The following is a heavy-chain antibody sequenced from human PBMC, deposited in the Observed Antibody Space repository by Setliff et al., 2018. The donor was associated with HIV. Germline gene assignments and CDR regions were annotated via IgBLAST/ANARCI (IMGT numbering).Heavy chain of an antibody. J-gene: IGHJ4*02. V-gene: IGHV3-74*01. CDR3: ASSGSYGY. Sequence: PGGSLRLSCAASGFTFSNSWMNWVRQAPGKGLVWVSRINSDGSSTTYADSVKGRFTVSRDSAKNTLYLQMNSLRAEDTAVYYCASSGSYGYWGQGTRVTVSS. D-gene: IGHD1-26*01. CDR2: INSDGSST. CDR1: GFTFSNSW.